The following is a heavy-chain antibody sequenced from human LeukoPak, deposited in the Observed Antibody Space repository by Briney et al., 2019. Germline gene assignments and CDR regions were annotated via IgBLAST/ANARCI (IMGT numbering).Heavy chain of an antibody. CDR1: GGSISSYY. D-gene: IGHD3-16*01. J-gene: IGHJ6*02. CDR3: ARGLPTTRGYDYVWGDGMDV. CDR2: IYYSGST. V-gene: IGHV4-59*01. Sequence: PSETLSLTCTVSGGSISSYYWSWVRQPPGKGLEWIAYIYYSGSTKYNPSLKSRVTISVDTSKNQFSLRLSSVTAADTAVYYCARGLPTTRGYDYVWGDGMDVWGQGTTVTVSS.